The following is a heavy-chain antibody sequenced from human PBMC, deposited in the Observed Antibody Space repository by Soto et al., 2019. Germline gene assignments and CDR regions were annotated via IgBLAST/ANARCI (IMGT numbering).Heavy chain of an antibody. Sequence: QEQLVPSWAEVKKPGSSVKVSCKASGGLFSSYPISWVRQVPGQGLEWMVGIIPVFQTAYYTQRFQGRVTITADESTNTADLELSSLRSEDTASYYCARGGSGYTWFNEFWGQVTLVTVSS. CDR3: ARGGSGYTWFNEF. J-gene: IGHJ4*02. CDR1: GGLFSSYP. D-gene: IGHD3-22*01. CDR2: IIPVFQTA. V-gene: IGHV1-69*01.